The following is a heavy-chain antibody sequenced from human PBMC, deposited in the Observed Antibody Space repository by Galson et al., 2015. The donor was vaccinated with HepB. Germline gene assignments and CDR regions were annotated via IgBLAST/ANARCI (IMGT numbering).Heavy chain of an antibody. V-gene: IGHV4-39*01. J-gene: IGHJ3*02. CDR1: GGSISGSSFY. CDR3: ARCRIPDAFDI. CDR2: IYYSGST. Sequence: ETLSLTCTVSGGSISGSSFYWGWIRQSPGRRLEWIGSIYYSGSTYFNPSLKSRVTISVDTSENQFTLKLNSVTAADTAVYYCARCRIPDAFDIWGQGTLVTVSS.